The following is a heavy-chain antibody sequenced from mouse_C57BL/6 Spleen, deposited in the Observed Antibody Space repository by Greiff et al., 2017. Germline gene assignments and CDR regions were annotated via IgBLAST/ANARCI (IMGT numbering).Heavy chain of an antibody. V-gene: IGHV1-75*01. CDR1: GYTFTDYY. J-gene: IGHJ1*03. CDR2: IFPGSGST. D-gene: IGHD1-1*01. CDR3: ARNYDGSSYDWYFDV. Sequence: QVQLQQSGPELVKPGASVKISCKASGYTFTDYYINWVKQRPGQGLEWIGWIFPGSGSTYYNEKFKGKATLTVDKSSSTAYMLLSSLTSEDSAVHFCARNYDGSSYDWYFDVWGTGTTVTVSS.